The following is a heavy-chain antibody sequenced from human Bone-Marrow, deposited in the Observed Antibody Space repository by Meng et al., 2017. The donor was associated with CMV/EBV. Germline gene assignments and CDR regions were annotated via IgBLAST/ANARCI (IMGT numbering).Heavy chain of an antibody. CDR1: GGSFSGYY. CDR2: INHSGST. CDR3: ARDYAPALLRPRRFDP. Sequence: SETLSLTCAVYGGSFSGYYWSWIRQPPGKGLEWIGEINHSGSTNYNPSLKSRVTISVDTSKNQFSLKLSSVTAADTAVYYCARDYAPALLRPRRFDPWGQGTLVTVSS. V-gene: IGHV4-34*01. J-gene: IGHJ5*02. D-gene: IGHD3-3*01.